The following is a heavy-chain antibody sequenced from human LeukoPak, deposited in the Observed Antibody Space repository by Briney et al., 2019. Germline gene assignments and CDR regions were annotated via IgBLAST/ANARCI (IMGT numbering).Heavy chain of an antibody. D-gene: IGHD2-8*02. Sequence: ETLSLTCSVSDDSITMYYWTWIRQPPGKGLEWVANINQDGSEKHYVDFLKGRFTISRDNANNSLYLEMNNLSAEDTAVYYCARAWSRVDPFDMWGQGTMVTVSS. V-gene: IGHV3-7*01. CDR2: INQDGSEK. CDR3: ARAWSRVDPFDM. CDR1: DDSITMYY. J-gene: IGHJ3*02.